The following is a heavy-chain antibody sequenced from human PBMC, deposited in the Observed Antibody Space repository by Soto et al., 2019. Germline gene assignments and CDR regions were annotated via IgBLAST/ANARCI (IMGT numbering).Heavy chain of an antibody. D-gene: IGHD4-17*01. CDR3: ARGGLTTVPLTSGHY. Sequence: QVQLVQSGAEVKKPGASVKVSCKASGYTFTSYYMHWVRQAPGQGLELLGIINPSGGSTSYAQKFQGRVTMTRDTSTSTVYMELSGLRSEETAVYYCARGGLTTVPLTSGHYWGQVTLVTVSS. V-gene: IGHV1-46*03. J-gene: IGHJ4*02. CDR1: GYTFTSYY. CDR2: INPSGGST.